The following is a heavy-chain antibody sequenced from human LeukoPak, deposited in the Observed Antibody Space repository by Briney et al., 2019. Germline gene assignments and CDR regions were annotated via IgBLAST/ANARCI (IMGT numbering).Heavy chain of an antibody. Sequence: PGRSLRLSCAASRFTFSSYAMHWVRQAPGKGLEWVAVISYDGSNKYYADSVKGRFTISRDNSKNTLYLQMNSLRAEDTAVYYCAGELDYYGMDVWGQGTTVTVSS. J-gene: IGHJ6*02. D-gene: IGHD1-1*01. CDR1: RFTFSSYA. V-gene: IGHV3-30-3*01. CDR3: AGELDYYGMDV. CDR2: ISYDGSNK.